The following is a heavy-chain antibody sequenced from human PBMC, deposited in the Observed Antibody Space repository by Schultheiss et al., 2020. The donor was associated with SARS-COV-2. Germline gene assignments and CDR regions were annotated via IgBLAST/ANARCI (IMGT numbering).Heavy chain of an antibody. V-gene: IGHV3-74*01. Sequence: GGSLRLSCAASGFTFSSYWMHWVRQAPGKGLVWVSRINSDGSSTSYADSVKGRFTISRDNAKNTLYLQMNSLRAEDTAVYYCAKEAKGYCSSTSCSTTGGFDPWGQGTLVTVSS. D-gene: IGHD2-2*01. CDR1: GFTFSSYW. CDR3: AKEAKGYCSSTSCSTTGGFDP. CDR2: INSDGSST. J-gene: IGHJ5*02.